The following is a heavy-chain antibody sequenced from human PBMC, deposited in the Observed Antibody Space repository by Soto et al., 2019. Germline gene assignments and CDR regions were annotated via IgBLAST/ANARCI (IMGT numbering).Heavy chain of an antibody. Sequence: QMQLVQSGPEVKKPGTSVKVSCKASGFTFTSSAMQWVRQARGQRLEWIGWIVVGSGNTNYAQKFQERVTITRDMSTSTADMELSSLRSEDTAVYYCAAEGDYYDSSEEDFQHWGQGTLVTVSS. CDR2: IVVGSGNT. D-gene: IGHD3-22*01. CDR3: AAEGDYYDSSEEDFQH. V-gene: IGHV1-58*02. CDR1: GFTFTSSA. J-gene: IGHJ1*01.